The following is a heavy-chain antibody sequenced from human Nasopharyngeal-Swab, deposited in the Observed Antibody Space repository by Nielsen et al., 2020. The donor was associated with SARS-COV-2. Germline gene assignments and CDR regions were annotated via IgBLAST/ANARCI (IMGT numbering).Heavy chain of an antibody. Sequence: WIRQPPGKGLEWVAVISYDGSNKYYADSVKGRFTISRDNSKNTLYLQMNSLRAEDTAVYYCAREFSVGSGWYIDIWGQGKWSPSPQ. CDR3: AREFSVGSGWYIDI. J-gene: IGHJ3*02. V-gene: IGHV3-30*04. D-gene: IGHD6-19*01. CDR2: ISYDGSNK.